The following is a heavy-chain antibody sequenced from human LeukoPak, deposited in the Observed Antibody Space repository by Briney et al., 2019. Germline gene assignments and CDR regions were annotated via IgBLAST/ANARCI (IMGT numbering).Heavy chain of an antibody. D-gene: IGHD4-17*01. Sequence: GGSLRLSCAASGFTFSSYSMNWVRQAPGKGLEWVSSISSSSSYIYYADSVKGRFTISRDNAKNSLYLQMNSLRAEDTAVYYCARDKAVTILFDYWGQGTVVTVSS. CDR2: ISSSSSYI. CDR1: GFTFSSYS. J-gene: IGHJ4*02. CDR3: ARDKAVTILFDY. V-gene: IGHV3-21*01.